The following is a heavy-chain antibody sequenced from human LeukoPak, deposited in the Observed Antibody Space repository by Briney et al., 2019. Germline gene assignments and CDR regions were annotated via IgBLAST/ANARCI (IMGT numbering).Heavy chain of an antibody. V-gene: IGHV4-34*01. CDR3: ARLMTPYYYDSSGYYPSYYYYYYYMDV. D-gene: IGHD3-22*01. Sequence: SETLSLTCAVYGGSFSGYYWSWIRQPPGKGLEWIGEINHSGSTNYNPSLKSRVTISVDTSKNQFSLKLSSVTAADTAVYYCARLMTPYYYDSSGYYPSYYYYYYYMDVWGKGTTVTVSS. CDR1: GGSFSGYY. J-gene: IGHJ6*03. CDR2: INHSGST.